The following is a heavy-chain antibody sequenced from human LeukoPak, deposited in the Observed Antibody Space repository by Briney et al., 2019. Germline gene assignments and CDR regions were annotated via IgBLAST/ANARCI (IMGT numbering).Heavy chain of an antibody. J-gene: IGHJ6*02. CDR1: GGSVSSGSYY. V-gene: IGHV4-61*01. CDR3: ARDLNYDSSGYYGQEDYYYYGMDV. CDR2: IYYSGST. Sequence: KPSETLSLTCTVSGGSVSSGSYYWSWIRQPPGKGLEWIGYIYYSGSTNYNPSLKSRVTISVDTSKNQFSLKLSSVTAADTAVYYCARDLNYDSSGYYGQEDYYYYGMDVWGQGTTVTVSS. D-gene: IGHD3-22*01.